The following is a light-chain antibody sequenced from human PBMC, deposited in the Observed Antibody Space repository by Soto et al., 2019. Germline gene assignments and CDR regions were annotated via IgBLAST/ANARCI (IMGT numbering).Light chain of an antibody. CDR1: QGISSF. CDR3: QQYHSYPAS. J-gene: IGKJ1*01. CDR2: DAS. Sequence: DIQMTQSPSSLSASVGDRVTITCQASQGISSFLAWFQQKPGKAPKSLIYDASTLQSGVSSRFSGSGSDTHFSLTISSLQPEDFATYHCQQYHSYPASFGQGTKVEIK. V-gene: IGKV1-16*01.